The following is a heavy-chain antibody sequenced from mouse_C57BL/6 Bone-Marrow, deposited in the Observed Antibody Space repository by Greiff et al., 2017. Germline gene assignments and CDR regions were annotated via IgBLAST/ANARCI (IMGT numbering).Heavy chain of an antibody. CDR1: DSEVFPIAY. Sequence: QVQLQQPGSELRSPGSSVKLSCKDFDSEVFPIAYMSWVRQKPGHGFEWIGGILPSIGRTINGEKFEDKATLDADTLSNTTYLRLNSLTSEDSAIDYCAHYYGSSYEGYWGQGTTLTVSS. V-gene: IGHV15-2*01. CDR2: ILPSIGRT. J-gene: IGHJ2*01. D-gene: IGHD1-1*01. CDR3: AHYYGSSYEGY.